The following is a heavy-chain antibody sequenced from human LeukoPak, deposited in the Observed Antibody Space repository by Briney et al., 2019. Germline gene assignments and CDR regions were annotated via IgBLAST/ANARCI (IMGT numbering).Heavy chain of an antibody. CDR1: GFTFSSYG. Sequence: GGSLRLSCAASGFTFSSYGMSWVRQAPGKGLEWVANIKQDGSEKYYVDSVKGRFTISRDNAKNSLYLQMNSLRAEDTAVYYCAREDFHWFDPWGQGTLVTVSS. V-gene: IGHV3-7*01. CDR3: AREDFHWFDP. CDR2: IKQDGSEK. J-gene: IGHJ5*02.